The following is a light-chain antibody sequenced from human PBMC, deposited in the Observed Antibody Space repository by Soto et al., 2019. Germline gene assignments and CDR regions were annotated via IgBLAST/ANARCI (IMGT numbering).Light chain of an antibody. CDR3: SSFTTTNTYV. J-gene: IGLJ1*01. V-gene: IGLV2-18*02. CDR1: SSDVGSYNR. Sequence: QSALTQPPSVSGSPGHSVAISCTGTSSDVGSYNRVSWYQQPPDSAPKLIIYDVTNRPSGVPDRISGSKSGNAASLTISGLQAEDEADYYCSSFTTTNTYVFGSGTKLTVL. CDR2: DVT.